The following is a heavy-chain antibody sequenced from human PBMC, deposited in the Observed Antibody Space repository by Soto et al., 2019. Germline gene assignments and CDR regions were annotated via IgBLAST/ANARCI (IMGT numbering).Heavy chain of an antibody. V-gene: IGHV3-74*01. CDR3: ERPGSGRLPLGFEI. J-gene: IGHJ3*02. D-gene: IGHD3-10*01. Sequence: EVQLVESGGGLVQPGGSLRLSCAASGFTFSSYWMHWVRQAPGKGLMWVSRIKTDGSSTTYADSVKGRFTISRDNAKNTLYLQMNSLRAEDTAVYYCERPGSGRLPLGFEIWGQGTMVTVSS. CDR2: IKTDGSST. CDR1: GFTFSSYW.